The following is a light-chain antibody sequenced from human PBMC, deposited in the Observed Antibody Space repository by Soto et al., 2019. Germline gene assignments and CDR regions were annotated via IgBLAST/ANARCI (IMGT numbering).Light chain of an antibody. J-gene: IGKJ1*01. CDR3: QQYGSSLRA. CDR2: DTS. CDR1: QSVGGSS. V-gene: IGKV3-20*01. Sequence: ETFLTQSPGTLSLSPGERATLSCRASQSVGGSSLAWYQQRPGQAPRLLIYDTSNRATGIPDRFSGSGSGTDFTLTISRLEPEDFAVYYCQQYGSSLRAFGQGTKVDIK.